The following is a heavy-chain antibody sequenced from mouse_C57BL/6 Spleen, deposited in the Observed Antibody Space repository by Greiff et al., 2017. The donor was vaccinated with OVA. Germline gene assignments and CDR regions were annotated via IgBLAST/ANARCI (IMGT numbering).Heavy chain of an antibody. CDR3: ARNDYGNSYYAMDY. CDR2: INPNYGTT. V-gene: IGHV1-39*01. J-gene: IGHJ4*01. CDR1: GYSFTDYN. D-gene: IGHD2-1*01. Sequence: VQLQQSGPELVKPGASVKISCKASGYSFTDYNMNWVKQSNGKSLEWIGVINPNYGTTSYNQKFKGKATLTVDQSSSTAYMQLNSLTSEDSAVYDCARNDYGNSYYAMDYWGQGTSVTVSS.